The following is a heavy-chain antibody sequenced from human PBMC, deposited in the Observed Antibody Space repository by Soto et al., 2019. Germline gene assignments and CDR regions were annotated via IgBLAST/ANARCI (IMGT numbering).Heavy chain of an antibody. V-gene: IGHV5-10-1*03. J-gene: IGHJ6*02. CDR1: GYSFTSYW. CDR3: ARLLLDYYDSSGYQSRNYYYGMDV. Sequence: EVQLVQSGAEVKKPGESLRISCKGSGYSFTSYWISWVRQMPGKGLEWMGRIDPSDSYTNYSPSFQGHVTISADKSISTAYLQWSSLKASDTAMYYCARLLLDYYDSSGYQSRNYYYGMDVWGQGTTVTVSS. CDR2: IDPSDSYT. D-gene: IGHD3-22*01.